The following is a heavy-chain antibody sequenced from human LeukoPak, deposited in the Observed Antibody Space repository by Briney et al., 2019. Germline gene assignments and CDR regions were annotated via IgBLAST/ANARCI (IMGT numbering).Heavy chain of an antibody. J-gene: IGHJ4*02. Sequence: SETLSLTCTVSGGSIIGSYWTWIRQSPGKGLEWIGYVYNIVDVNYSPSFQSRVTISVDMFKNYFSLSLKSVTAADTAIYYCVRSRPYDTTGYNPTYYFDSWGQGALVTVSS. CDR3: VRSRPYDTTGYNPTYYFDS. CDR2: VYNIVDV. D-gene: IGHD3-22*01. V-gene: IGHV4-59*01. CDR1: GGSIIGSY.